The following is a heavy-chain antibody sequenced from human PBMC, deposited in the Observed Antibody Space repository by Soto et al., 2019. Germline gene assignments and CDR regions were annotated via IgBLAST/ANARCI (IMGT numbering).Heavy chain of an antibody. Sequence: GGSLRLSCAASGFTFSSYWMHWVRQAPGKGLVWVSRINSDGSSTSYADSVKGRFTISRDNAKNTLYLQMNSLRAEDTAVYYCARSRRDYDFWSGYKPGWGQGTLVTVSS. J-gene: IGHJ4*02. CDR3: ARSRRDYDFWSGYKPG. CDR1: GFTFSSYW. D-gene: IGHD3-3*01. V-gene: IGHV3-74*01. CDR2: INSDGSST.